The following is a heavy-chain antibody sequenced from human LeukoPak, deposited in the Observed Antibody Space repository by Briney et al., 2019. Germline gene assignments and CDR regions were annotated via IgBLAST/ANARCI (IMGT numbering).Heavy chain of an antibody. Sequence: PSETLSLTCTVSAGSLNNYYWSWIRQPPGKGLEWIGYIYYTGGTNYNPSLMSRVTISVDTSKDHFTLKLSAVTAADTAVYFCARVDPYGYSAYWGQGTLVTVSS. D-gene: IGHD5-24*01. CDR3: ARVDPYGYSAY. J-gene: IGHJ4*02. V-gene: IGHV4-59*01. CDR1: AGSLNNYY. CDR2: IYYTGGT.